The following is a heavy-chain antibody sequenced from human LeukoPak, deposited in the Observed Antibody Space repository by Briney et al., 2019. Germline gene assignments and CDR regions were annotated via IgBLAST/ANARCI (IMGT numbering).Heavy chain of an antibody. J-gene: IGHJ4*02. CDR3: ARDRLRYRSGGSCYSLDY. V-gene: IGHV1-69*13. D-gene: IGHD2-15*01. CDR2: IIPIFGTA. CDR1: GGTFSSYA. Sequence: SVKVSCKASGGTFSSYAISWVRQAPGQGLEWMGGIIPIFGTANYAQKFQDRVTITADESTSTAYMELSSLRSEDTAVYYCARDRLRYRSGGSCYSLDYWGQGTLVTVSS.